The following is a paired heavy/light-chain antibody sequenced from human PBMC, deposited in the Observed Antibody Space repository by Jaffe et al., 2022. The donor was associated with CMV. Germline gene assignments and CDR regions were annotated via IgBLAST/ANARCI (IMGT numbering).Heavy chain of an antibody. CDR2: FDPEDGET. CDR1: GYTLTELS. V-gene: IGHV1-24*01. J-gene: IGHJ6*02. Sequence: QVQLVQSGAEVKKPGASVKVSCKVSGYTLTELSMHWVRQAPGKGLEWMGGFDPEDGETIYAQKFQGRVTMTEDTSTDTAYMELSSLRSEDTAVYYCATNSRTGYSSGGRYYYYYGMDVWGQGTTVTVSS. D-gene: IGHD6-19*01. CDR3: ATNSRTGYSSGGRYYYYYGMDV.
Light chain of an antibody. Sequence: DIVMTQSPDSLAVSLGERATINCKSSQSVLYSSNNKNYLAWYQQKPGQPPKLLIYWASTRESGVPDRFSGSGSGTDFTLTISSLQAEDVAVYYCQQYYSIFYTFGQGTKLEIK. CDR3: QQYYSIFYT. CDR1: QSVLYSSNNKNY. J-gene: IGKJ2*01. V-gene: IGKV4-1*01. CDR2: WAS.